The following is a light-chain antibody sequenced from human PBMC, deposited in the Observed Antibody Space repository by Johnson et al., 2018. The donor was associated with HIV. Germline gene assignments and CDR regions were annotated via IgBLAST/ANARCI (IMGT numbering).Light chain of an antibody. CDR3: GTWDRSLRAGGV. CDR1: SSNIGNNS. Sequence: QSVLTQPPSVSAAPGQTVTIPCSGNSSNIGNNSVSWCQRLPGTAPKLLIHDTAERPPGIPDRFSGSKSGTSATLGITGLQPGDEADYYCGTWDRSLRAGGVFGTGTKVTVL. V-gene: IGLV1-51*01. J-gene: IGLJ1*01. CDR2: DTA.